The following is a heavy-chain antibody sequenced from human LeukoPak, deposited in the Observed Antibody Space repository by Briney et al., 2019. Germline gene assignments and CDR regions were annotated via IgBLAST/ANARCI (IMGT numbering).Heavy chain of an antibody. CDR1: GGXFSGYY. D-gene: IGHD2-15*01. Sequence: SETLSLTCAVYGGXFSGYYCSWIRQPPGKGLEWIGEINHSGSTNYNPSLQSRVTISVDTSENQFSLKVTSVSAADTAFYYCARGDGRSLDFWGQGTLVTVSS. V-gene: IGHV4-34*01. CDR3: ARGDGRSLDF. J-gene: IGHJ4*02. CDR2: INHSGST.